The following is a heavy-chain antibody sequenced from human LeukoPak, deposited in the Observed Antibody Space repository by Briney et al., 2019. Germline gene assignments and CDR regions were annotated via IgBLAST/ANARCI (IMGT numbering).Heavy chain of an antibody. D-gene: IGHD3-3*01. J-gene: IGHJ4*02. CDR1: GFNVSTNY. Sequence: GGSLRLSCAASGFNVSTNYMSWFRQAPGRGLEWVSTIYSGERTDYADSVKDRFTISRDKAMNTLYLQMSSLRVEDTAVYYCARDLRKQGFWSWGQGTLVTVSS. CDR2: IYSGERT. CDR3: ARDLRKQGFWS. V-gene: IGHV3-66*01.